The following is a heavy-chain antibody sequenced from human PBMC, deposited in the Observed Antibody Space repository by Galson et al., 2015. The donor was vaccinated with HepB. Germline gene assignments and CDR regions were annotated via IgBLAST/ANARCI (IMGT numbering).Heavy chain of an antibody. CDR1: GFTFSNYG. V-gene: IGHV3-23*01. CDR3: VRGTTAPDY. CDR2: ISRAGDTS. D-gene: IGHD2/OR15-2a*01. Sequence: SLRLSCAASGFTFSNYGMSWVRQAPGKGLECVAAISRAGDTSDYAESVKGRFTVSRDSSKSTLYWQMNGLRAEDTARYYCVRGTTAPDYWAQGTLVTVSS. J-gene: IGHJ4*02.